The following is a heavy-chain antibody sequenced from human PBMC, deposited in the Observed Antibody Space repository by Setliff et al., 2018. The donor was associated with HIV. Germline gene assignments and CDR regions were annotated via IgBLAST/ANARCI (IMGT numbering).Heavy chain of an antibody. J-gene: IGHJ4*02. CDR3: ARLIHTGLLYFDY. D-gene: IGHD2-8*02. Sequence: SETLSLTCFVSGVSISGHFWGWIRQPPGKGLEWIGYIYTSGTTEYNPSLDSRVTISVDTSRDQFFLNLRSVTAADTALYFCARLIHTGLLYFDYWGLGMLVTAPQ. V-gene: IGHV4-4*09. CDR1: GVSISGHF. CDR2: IYTSGTT.